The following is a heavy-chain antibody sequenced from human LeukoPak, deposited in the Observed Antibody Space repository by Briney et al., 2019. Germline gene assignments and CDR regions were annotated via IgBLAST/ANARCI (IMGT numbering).Heavy chain of an antibody. D-gene: IGHD3-22*01. V-gene: IGHV4-4*07. J-gene: IGHJ4*02. CDR3: ARDGQLGYYNSGGSMDY. CDR1: GGSFSGYY. Sequence: SETLSLTCAVYGGSFSGYYWSWIRQPAGKGLEWIGRIYTSGSTNYNPSLKSRVTISVDTSKNQFSLKLSSVTAADTAMYYCARDGQLGYYNSGGSMDYGGKETLVTVS. CDR2: IYTSGST.